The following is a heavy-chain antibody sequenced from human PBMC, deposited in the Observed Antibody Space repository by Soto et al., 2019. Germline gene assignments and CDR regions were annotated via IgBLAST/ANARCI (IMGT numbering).Heavy chain of an antibody. CDR3: ARSREQWLVDAFDI. CDR1: GGSFSGYY. CDR2: VNPTGST. Sequence: QVQVQQWGAGLLKSSETLSLTCAVYGGSFSGYYWSWIRQSPGKGLEWIGEVNPTGSTKYNPSLKSRVTISVDTSKNQFFLILSSVTVADTALYYCARSREQWLVDAFDIWGQGTMVTVSS. D-gene: IGHD6-19*01. J-gene: IGHJ3*02. V-gene: IGHV4-34*01.